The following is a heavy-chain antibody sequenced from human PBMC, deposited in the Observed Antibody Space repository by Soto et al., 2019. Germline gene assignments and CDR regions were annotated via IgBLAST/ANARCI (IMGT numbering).Heavy chain of an antibody. CDR3: TRGLGTAVVGDS. CDR1: GYTFTTYW. V-gene: IGHV5-51*01. J-gene: IGHJ4*02. CDR2: ISPGDSDT. D-gene: IGHD5-18*01. Sequence: GESPKISCKGSGYTFTTYWIGWVRQMPGKGLEWMGIISPGDSDTTYSPSFQGQVTMSADKSTSTAYLQWSSLKASDTAMYYCTRGLGTAVVGDSWGQGTLVTVSS.